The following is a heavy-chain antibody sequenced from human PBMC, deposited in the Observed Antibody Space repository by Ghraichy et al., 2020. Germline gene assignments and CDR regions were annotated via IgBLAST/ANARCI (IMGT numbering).Heavy chain of an antibody. CDR2: IHYSGST. J-gene: IGHJ4*02. V-gene: IGHV4-39*01. Sequence: TLTLTCTVSGGSISSGSYYWGWIRQPPGKGLEWIGSIHYSGSTYYNPSLKSRVTISVDTSKNQFSLKLSSVGAADTAVYYCARRSGSYVYCGQGTLVTVSS. CDR3: ARRSGSYVY. CDR1: GGSISSGSYY. D-gene: IGHD1-26*01.